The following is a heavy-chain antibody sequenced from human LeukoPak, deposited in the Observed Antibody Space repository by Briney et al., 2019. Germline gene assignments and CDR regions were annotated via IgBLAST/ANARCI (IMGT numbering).Heavy chain of an antibody. CDR1: GLNFGNYA. CDR3: ATTSQGAFDI. J-gene: IGHJ3*02. Sequence: GGSLRLSCAASGLNFGNYAMHWVRQAPGKGLEWVSGISWNSGSIDYADSVKGRFTVSRDNAKNSLYLQMNSLRAEDMALYYCATTSQGAFDIWGQGTMVTVSS. D-gene: IGHD2-2*01. CDR2: ISWNSGSI. V-gene: IGHV3-9*03.